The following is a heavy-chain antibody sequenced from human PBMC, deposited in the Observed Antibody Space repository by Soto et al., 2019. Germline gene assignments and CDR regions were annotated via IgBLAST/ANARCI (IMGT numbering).Heavy chain of an antibody. D-gene: IGHD1-1*01. CDR1: GYTFSSYG. J-gene: IGHJ3*02. V-gene: IGHV1-18*01. Sequence: QVPLVQSGAEVKKPGASVKVSCQASGYTFSSYGITWVRQAPGQGLEWMGWISAYNGNTNYAQKFQGRVTMTTDTSTSTAYMELRSLRSDDTAMYYCARFTTGTTDAFDIWGQGTMVTVSS. CDR3: ARFTTGTTDAFDI. CDR2: ISAYNGNT.